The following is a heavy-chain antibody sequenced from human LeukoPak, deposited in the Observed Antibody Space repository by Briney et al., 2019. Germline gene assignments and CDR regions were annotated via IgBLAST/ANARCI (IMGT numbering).Heavy chain of an antibody. CDR3: ARVGDYVCKD. J-gene: IGHJ4*02. V-gene: IGHV3-66*01. D-gene: IGHD3-16*01. CDR1: GFTFDDYA. Sequence: GGSLRLSCAASGFTFDDYAMHWVRQAPGKGLEWVSVIYSGGSTYYADSVKGRFTISRDNPKNTLYLQMNSLRAEDTAVYYCARVGDYVCKDWGQGTLVTVSS. CDR2: IYSGGST.